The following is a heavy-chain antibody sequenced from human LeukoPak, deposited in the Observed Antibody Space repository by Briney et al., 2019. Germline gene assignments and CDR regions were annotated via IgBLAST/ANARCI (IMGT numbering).Heavy chain of an antibody. CDR3: TRGNAN. CDR2: ISYSGST. V-gene: IGHV4-59*01. J-gene: IGHJ4*02. Sequence: SETLSLICTVSGGPINSYYWIWIRQPPGRGLEWIGYISYSGSTNYNPSLKSRVTISVDTSKNQFFLKLSSVTAADTALYYCTRGNANWGQGTLVTVSS. CDR1: GGPINSYY.